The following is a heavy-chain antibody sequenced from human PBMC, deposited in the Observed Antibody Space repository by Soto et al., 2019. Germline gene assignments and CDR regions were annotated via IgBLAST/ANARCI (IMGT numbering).Heavy chain of an antibody. V-gene: IGHV3-30*18. CDR2: ISYDGSNK. J-gene: IGHJ6*02. CDR1: GFTFSSYG. CDR3: AKDLKDSSWYSYYYYYGMDV. D-gene: IGHD6-13*01. Sequence: PGGSLRLSCAASGFTFSSYGMHWVRQAPGKGLEWVAVISYDGSNKYYADSVKGRFTISRDNSKNTLYLQMNSLRAEDTAVYYCAKDLKDSSWYSYYYYYGMDVWGQGTTVTV.